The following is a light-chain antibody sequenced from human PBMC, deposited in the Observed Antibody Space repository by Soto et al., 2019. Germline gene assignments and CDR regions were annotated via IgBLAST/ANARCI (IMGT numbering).Light chain of an antibody. V-gene: IGKV3-20*01. Sequence: ELVLTQSPGTLSLSPGERATLSCRASQSVSSNYLAWYQQKPGQAPRLLIYGASSRATGIPDRFSGSGSGTDFTLTISRLEPADFAVYYCQQYGSLPRTFGQGTKVDI. CDR1: QSVSSNY. J-gene: IGKJ1*01. CDR3: QQYGSLPRT. CDR2: GAS.